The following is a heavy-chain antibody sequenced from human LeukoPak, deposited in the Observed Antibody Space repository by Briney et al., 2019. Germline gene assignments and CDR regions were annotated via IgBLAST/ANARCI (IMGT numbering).Heavy chain of an antibody. D-gene: IGHD6-13*01. J-gene: IGHJ5*02. CDR2: IDPSDSYT. CDR3: ARQVAAAWNWFDP. CDR1: GYSLTSYW. Sequence: GESLKISCKGSGYSLTSYWISWVRQMPGKGLEWMGRIDPSDSYTNYSPSFQGHVTISADKSISTAYLQWSSLKASDTAMYYCARQVAAAWNWFDPWGQGTLVTVSS. V-gene: IGHV5-10-1*01.